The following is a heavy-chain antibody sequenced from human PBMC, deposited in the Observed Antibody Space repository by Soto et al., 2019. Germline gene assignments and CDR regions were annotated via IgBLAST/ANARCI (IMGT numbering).Heavy chain of an antibody. CDR2: IRNKANSYTT. CDR1: GFTFSDHY. J-gene: IGHJ2*01. D-gene: IGHD4-17*01. CDR3: GRGATVTTNWYFDR. Sequence: PGGSLRLSCAASGFTFSDHYMDWVRQAPGKGLEWVGRIRNKANSYTTKYAASVIGRFTISRDDSKNSLYLQMNSLKTEDTAVYYCGRGATVTTNWYFDRWGRGTLVTVSS. V-gene: IGHV3-72*01.